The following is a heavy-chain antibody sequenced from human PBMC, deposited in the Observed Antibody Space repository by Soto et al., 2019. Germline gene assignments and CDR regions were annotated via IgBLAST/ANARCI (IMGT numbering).Heavy chain of an antibody. CDR2: INADGSEK. D-gene: IGHD3-22*01. CDR3: AKAKFYYDSSPYDS. J-gene: IGHJ4*02. Sequence: VQMVESGGGVVLPGGSLRLSCEVSGFTFADYAVHWVGQFAGRGLEWVSFINADGSEKYYADSVRGRFTISRDNSKDSFYLQLNSLRLEDTAMYYCAKAKFYYDSSPYDSWGQGTLVTVSS. CDR1: GFTFADYA. V-gene: IGHV3-43*02.